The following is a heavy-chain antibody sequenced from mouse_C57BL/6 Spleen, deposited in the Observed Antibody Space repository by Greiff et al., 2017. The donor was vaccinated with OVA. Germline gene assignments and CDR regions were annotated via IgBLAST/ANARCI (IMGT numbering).Heavy chain of an antibody. Sequence: QVQLQQSGAELVKPGASVKISCKASGYAFSSYWMNWVKQRPGKGLEWIGQIYPGDGDPNYNGKFKGKATLTADKSSSTAYMQLSSLTSEDSAVYFCARYDDYDHYAMDYWGQGTSVTVSS. D-gene: IGHD2-4*01. V-gene: IGHV1-80*01. J-gene: IGHJ4*01. CDR2: IYPGDGDP. CDR1: GYAFSSYW. CDR3: ARYDDYDHYAMDY.